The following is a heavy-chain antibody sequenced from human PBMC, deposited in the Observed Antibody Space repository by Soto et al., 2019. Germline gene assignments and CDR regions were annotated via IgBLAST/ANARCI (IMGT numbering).Heavy chain of an antibody. V-gene: IGHV3-23*01. CDR1: GFTFSSYA. Sequence: GGSLRLSCAASGFTFSSYAMSWVRQAPGKGLEWVSAISGSGGSTYYADSVKGRFTISRDNSKNTLCLQMNSLRAEDTAVYYCVRRHVSATGIDWFDPWGQGTLVTVSS. J-gene: IGHJ5*02. CDR3: VRRHVSATGIDWFDP. D-gene: IGHD6-13*01. CDR2: ISGSGGST.